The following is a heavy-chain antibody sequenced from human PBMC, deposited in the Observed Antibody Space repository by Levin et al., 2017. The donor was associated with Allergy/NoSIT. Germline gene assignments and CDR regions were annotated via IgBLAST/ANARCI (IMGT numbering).Heavy chain of an antibody. J-gene: IGHJ2*01. CDR1: GFTFDDYA. V-gene: IGHV3-9*01. D-gene: IGHD3-22*01. Sequence: GGSLRLSCAASGFTFDDYAMHWVRQAPGKGLEWVSGISWNSGSIGYADSVKGRFTISRDNAKNSLYLQMNSLRAEDTALYYCAKDIYTMIVVERGYFDLWGRGTLVTVSS. CDR2: ISWNSGSI. CDR3: AKDIYTMIVVERGYFDL.